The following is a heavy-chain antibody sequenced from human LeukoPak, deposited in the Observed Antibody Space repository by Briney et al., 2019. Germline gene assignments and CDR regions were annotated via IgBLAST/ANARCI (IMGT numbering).Heavy chain of an antibody. CDR2: IYYSGST. D-gene: IGHD6-19*01. V-gene: IGHV4-61*01. CDR1: GGSISSSSYY. CDR3: AGETTLTGYSSGLGFNY. J-gene: IGHJ4*02. Sequence: SETLSLTCTVSGGSISSSSYYWAGFAKPPGKGLGWMGYIYYSGSTNYNPSLKSRVTISVDSSKNQFSLKLTSVTAADTAVYYCAGETTLTGYSSGLGFNYWGQGTLVTVSS.